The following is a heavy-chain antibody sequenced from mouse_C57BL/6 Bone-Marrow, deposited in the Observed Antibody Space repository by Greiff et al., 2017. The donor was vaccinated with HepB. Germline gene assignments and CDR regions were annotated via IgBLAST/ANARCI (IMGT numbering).Heavy chain of an antibody. Sequence: VHLVESGAELVRPGTSVKVSCKASGYAFTNYLIEWVKQRPGQGLEWIGVINPGSGGTTYNEKFKGKATLPADKSSRTAYMQLSSLTSEDSAVYFCARGGGSSYYFDYWGQGTTLTVSS. J-gene: IGHJ2*01. V-gene: IGHV1-54*01. CDR2: INPGSGGT. CDR3: ARGGGSSYYFDY. CDR1: GYAFTNYL. D-gene: IGHD1-1*01.